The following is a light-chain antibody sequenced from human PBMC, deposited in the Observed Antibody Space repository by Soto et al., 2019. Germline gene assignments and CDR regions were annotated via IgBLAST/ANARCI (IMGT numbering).Light chain of an antibody. CDR1: QTVSSND. CDR2: GAF. CDR3: HQYDTAPHT. Sequence: EIVLTQSPGTLSLSPGERATLSCRASQTVSSNDVDWYQQKPGQAPRLLIYGAFSRATGIPDRFSGSGSGTDFTLTISRLEPEDSASYYCHQYDTAPHTFGQGTKLEIK. J-gene: IGKJ2*01. V-gene: IGKV3-20*01.